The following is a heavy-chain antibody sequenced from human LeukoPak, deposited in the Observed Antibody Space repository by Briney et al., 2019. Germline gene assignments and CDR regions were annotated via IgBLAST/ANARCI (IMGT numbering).Heavy chain of an antibody. J-gene: IGHJ4*02. D-gene: IGHD3-10*01. CDR1: GFTLSSYA. Sequence: PGGSLRLSCAASGFTLSSYAMHWVRQAPGKGLEWVAVIWYDGTRRYYAESVKGRFTISRDNSKNTVYLQMNSLRAEDTAVYYCARDWASGPMAPDYWGQGTLVTVSS. V-gene: IGHV3-33*01. CDR2: IWYDGTRR. CDR3: ARDWASGPMAPDY.